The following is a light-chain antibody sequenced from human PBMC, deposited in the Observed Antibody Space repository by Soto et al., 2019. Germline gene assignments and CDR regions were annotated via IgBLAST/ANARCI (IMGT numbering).Light chain of an antibody. CDR2: GAS. Sequence: EIVLTQSPGTLSLSPGERATLSCRASQSVSSSYLAWYHQKPGQAPRFLIYGASSRATGIPDRFSGSGSGTDFTLTISRLEPEVFAVYYCQQYGSSPPFTFGPGTKVDIK. CDR3: QQYGSSPPFT. CDR1: QSVSSSY. V-gene: IGKV3-20*01. J-gene: IGKJ3*01.